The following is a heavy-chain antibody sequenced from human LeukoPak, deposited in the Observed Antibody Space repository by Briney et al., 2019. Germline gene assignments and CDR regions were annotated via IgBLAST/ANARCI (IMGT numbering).Heavy chain of an antibody. CDR3: ARGGWFGHYYYYYYYMDV. D-gene: IGHD3-10*01. CDR2: INYSGTT. V-gene: IGHV4-39*07. Sequence: SETLSLTCSVSGASISSSSYYWGWIRQPPGTGLEWIATINYSGTTHYNPSLKSRVTISADTSNNHFSLKLNSVTAADTAVYYCARGGWFGHYYYYYYYMDVWGKGTTVTVSS. J-gene: IGHJ6*03. CDR1: GASISSSSYY.